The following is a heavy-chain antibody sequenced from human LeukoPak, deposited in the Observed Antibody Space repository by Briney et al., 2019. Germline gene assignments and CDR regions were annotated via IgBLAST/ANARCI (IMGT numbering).Heavy chain of an antibody. CDR3: AKDDRIFWKAFDI. J-gene: IGHJ3*02. V-gene: IGHV3-30*18. Sequence: GGSRRLSCVASGFTFSKHWMSWVRQAPGKGLGWVAVISYDGSDKYYADSVKGRFTISRDNSKNTLYLQMDSLGAEDTAVYFCAKDDRIFWKAFDIWGQGTMVTVSS. CDR2: ISYDGSDK. CDR1: GFTFSKHW. D-gene: IGHD1-1*01.